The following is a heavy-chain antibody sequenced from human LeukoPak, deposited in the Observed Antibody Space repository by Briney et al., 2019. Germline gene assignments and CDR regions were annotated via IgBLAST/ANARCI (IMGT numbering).Heavy chain of an antibody. V-gene: IGHV1-2*02. CDR1: GYTFTGHY. CDR3: ARGRRRYSYGYLGGP. J-gene: IGHJ4*02. CDR2: INPNSGGT. D-gene: IGHD5-18*01. Sequence: ASVKVSCKASGYTFTGHYMHWVRQAPGQGLEWMGWINPNSGGTNYAQKFQGRVTMTRDTSISTAYMELSRLRSDDTAVYYCARGRRRYSYGYLGGPWGQGTLVTVSS.